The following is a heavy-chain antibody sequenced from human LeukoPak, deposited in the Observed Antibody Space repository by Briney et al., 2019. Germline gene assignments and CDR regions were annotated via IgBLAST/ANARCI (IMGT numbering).Heavy chain of an antibody. CDR2: IYYTGST. D-gene: IGHD6-13*01. V-gene: IGHV4-31*03. Sequence: SETLSLTCTVSGGSISSDGYYWSWVRQHPGKGLEWIGAIYYTGSTYYNPSLKSRATISVDTSKNHFSLKLTSVTAADTAVYYCARGTGGAAAADFDPWGQGTLVTVSS. J-gene: IGHJ5*02. CDR1: GGSISSDGYY. CDR3: ARGTGGAAAADFDP.